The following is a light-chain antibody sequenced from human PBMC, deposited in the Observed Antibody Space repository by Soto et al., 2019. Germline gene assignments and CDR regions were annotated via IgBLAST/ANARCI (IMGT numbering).Light chain of an antibody. Sequence: EIQMTQSPSSLSASVGDRVTITCRASQGISNYLAWYQQKPGKVPKLLIYAASTLQSGVPSRFSGSGSGTDCTLTISSLQPEDVATYYCQKYNSAPRTFGQGTKVEIK. CDR2: AAS. V-gene: IGKV1-27*01. CDR1: QGISNY. CDR3: QKYNSAPRT. J-gene: IGKJ1*01.